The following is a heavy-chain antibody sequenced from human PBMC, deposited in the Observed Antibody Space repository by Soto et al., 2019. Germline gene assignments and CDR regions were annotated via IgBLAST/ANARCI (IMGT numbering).Heavy chain of an antibody. CDR2: IYNSGST. CDR1: GGSISTYY. J-gene: IGHJ3*01. V-gene: IGHV4-59*01. CDR3: ARDESGRPETS. Sequence: QVQLQESGPGLVKPSETLSLTCTVSGGSISTYYWSWVRQPPGKGLEWIGYIYNSGSTNYNPSLKCRVTISVDASKNHFSLKLSSVTAADTAVYYCARDESGRPETSWGQGTMVTVSS. D-gene: IGHD2-15*01.